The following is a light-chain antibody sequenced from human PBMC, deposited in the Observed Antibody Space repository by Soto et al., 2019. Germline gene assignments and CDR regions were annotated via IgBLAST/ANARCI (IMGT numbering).Light chain of an antibody. J-gene: IGKJ1*01. CDR2: KAS. Sequence: DIQMTQSPSTLSASVGDRVTITCRASQSISSWLAWYQQKPGKAPKLLIYKASSLESGVPSRFSGSGAGPEFPRTISRLQPDDLATYYCQQYNSYWTFGQGTKVEIK. V-gene: IGKV1-5*03. CDR3: QQYNSYWT. CDR1: QSISSW.